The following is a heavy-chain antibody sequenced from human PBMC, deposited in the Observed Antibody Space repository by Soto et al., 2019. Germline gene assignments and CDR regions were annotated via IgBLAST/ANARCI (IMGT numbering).Heavy chain of an antibody. CDR2: ISGSGGST. D-gene: IGHD3-10*01. CDR3: AKVSWRFGELLSRYYGMDV. CDR1: GFTFSSYA. Sequence: GSLRLSCAASGFTFSSYAMSWVRQAPGKGLEWVSAISGSGGSTYYADSVKGRFTISRDNSKNTLYLQMNSLRAEDTAVYYCAKVSWRFGELLSRYYGMDVWGQGTTVTVSS. V-gene: IGHV3-23*01. J-gene: IGHJ6*02.